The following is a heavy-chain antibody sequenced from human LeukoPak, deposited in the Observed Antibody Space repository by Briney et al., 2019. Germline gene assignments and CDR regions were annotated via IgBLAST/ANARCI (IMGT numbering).Heavy chain of an antibody. D-gene: IGHD2-8*02. J-gene: IGHJ5*02. Sequence: GESLKISCKASGYTFTTYWIGWVRQMPGKGLEWRGSIYPGDSDTRYSPSFQGQVTISADKSFSTAYLQWSSLKASDAAMYYCARGYCTGGICHISDTWFDPWGQGTLVTVSS. CDR1: GYTFTTYW. CDR2: IYPGDSDT. V-gene: IGHV5-51*01. CDR3: ARGYCTGGICHISDTWFDP.